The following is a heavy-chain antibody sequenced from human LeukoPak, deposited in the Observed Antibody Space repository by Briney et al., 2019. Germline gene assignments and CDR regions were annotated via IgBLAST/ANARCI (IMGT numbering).Heavy chain of an antibody. J-gene: IGHJ4*02. V-gene: IGHV4-61*02. CDR2: IYTSGST. CDR1: GGSISSGSYY. D-gene: IGHD5-18*01. Sequence: SETLSLTCTVSGGSISSGSYYWSWIRQPAGKGREWIGRIYTSGSTNYNPSLKSRVTISVDTSKNQFSLKLSSVTAADTAVYYCASFTAMVSFDYWGQGTLVTVSS. CDR3: ASFTAMVSFDY.